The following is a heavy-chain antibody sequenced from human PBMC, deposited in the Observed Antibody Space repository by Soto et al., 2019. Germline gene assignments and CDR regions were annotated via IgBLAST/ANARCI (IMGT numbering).Heavy chain of an antibody. Sequence: PGGSLRLSCAASGFTFSSYSMNWVRQAPGKGLEWVSSISSSSSYIYYADSVKGRFTISRDNAKNSLYLQMNSLRAEDTAVYYCARESSPLIVVEPWFDYWGQGTLVTVSS. V-gene: IGHV3-21*01. CDR2: ISSSSSYI. J-gene: IGHJ4*02. D-gene: IGHD2-2*01. CDR1: GFTFSSYS. CDR3: ARESSPLIVVEPWFDY.